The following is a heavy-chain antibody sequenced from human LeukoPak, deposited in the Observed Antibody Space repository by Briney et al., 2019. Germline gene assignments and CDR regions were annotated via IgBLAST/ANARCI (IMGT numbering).Heavy chain of an antibody. Sequence: SDTLSLTCAVYGGSFSDYNWTWIRQPPGKGLEWIGYIYYSGSTNYNPSLKSRVTISVDTSKNQFSLKLSSVTAADTAVYYCARIRSSSWYYNWFDPWGQGTLVTVSS. CDR1: GGSFSDYN. D-gene: IGHD6-13*01. CDR3: ARIRSSSWYYNWFDP. J-gene: IGHJ5*02. CDR2: IYYSGST. V-gene: IGHV4-59*07.